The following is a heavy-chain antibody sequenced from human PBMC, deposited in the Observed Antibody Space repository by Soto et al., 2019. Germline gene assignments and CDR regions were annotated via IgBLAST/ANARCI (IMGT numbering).Heavy chain of an antibody. CDR1: GGSFSGYY. Sequence: XGTLSLTCAVYGGSFSGYYWTGIRQTPGKGLEWIGEIHHSGRTNYNPSLKSRVSISADTSKTQFSLNLTSVTAADTAVYYCARGECSSNYCFTRWALDIWGQGTVVTVSS. CDR3: ARGECSSNYCFTRWALDI. D-gene: IGHD2-2*01. J-gene: IGHJ3*02. CDR2: IHHSGRT. V-gene: IGHV4-34*01.